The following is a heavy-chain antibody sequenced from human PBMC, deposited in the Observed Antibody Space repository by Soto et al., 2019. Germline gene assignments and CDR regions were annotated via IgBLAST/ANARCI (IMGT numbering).Heavy chain of an antibody. CDR3: ARGLYYYDSSGYYGGWFDP. CDR2: INPSGGST. D-gene: IGHD3-22*01. Sequence: GASVKVSCKASGYTFTSYYMHWVRQAPGQGLEWMGIINPSGGSTSYAQKLQGRVTMTRDTSTSTVYMELSSLRSEDTAVYYCARGLYYYDSSGYYGGWFDPWGQGTLVTVSS. J-gene: IGHJ5*02. V-gene: IGHV1-46*01. CDR1: GYTFTSYY.